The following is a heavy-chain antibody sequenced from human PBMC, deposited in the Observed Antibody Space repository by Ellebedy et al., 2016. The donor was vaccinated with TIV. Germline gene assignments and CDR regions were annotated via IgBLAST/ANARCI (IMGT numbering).Heavy chain of an antibody. CDR2: IIPIFGTA. J-gene: IGHJ4*02. CDR1: GGTFSSYA. D-gene: IGHD3-9*01. V-gene: IGHV1-69*13. Sequence: AASVKVSCKASGGTFSSYAISWVRQAPGQGLEWMGGIIPIFGTANYAQKFQGRVTITADESTSTAYMELSSLRSEDTAVYYCASGVSRRDYDILTGSYYFDYWGQGTLVTVSS. CDR3: ASGVSRRDYDILTGSYYFDY.